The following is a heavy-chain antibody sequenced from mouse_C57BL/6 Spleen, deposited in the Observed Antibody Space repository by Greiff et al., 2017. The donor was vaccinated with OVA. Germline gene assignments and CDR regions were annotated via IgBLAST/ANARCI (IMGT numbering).Heavy chain of an antibody. V-gene: IGHV2-9-1*01. CDR2: IWTGGGT. CDR3: ARNRDYDNAMDY. CDR1: GFSLTSYA. Sequence: VKLVESGPGLVAPSQSLSITCTVSGFSLTSYAISWVRQPPGKGLEWLGVIWTGGGTHYNSALKSRLSISKDNSKSQVFLKMNSLQTDDTARYYCARNRDYDNAMDYWGQGTSVTVSS. D-gene: IGHD2-4*01. J-gene: IGHJ4*01.